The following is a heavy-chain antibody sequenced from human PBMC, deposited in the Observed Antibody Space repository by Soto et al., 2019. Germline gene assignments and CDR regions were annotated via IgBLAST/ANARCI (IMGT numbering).Heavy chain of an antibody. J-gene: IGHJ6*02. V-gene: IGHV3-33*01. CDR2: IWYDGSNK. CDR3: ARVRRDLEVPAALYYYYGMDV. CDR1: GFTFSSYG. Sequence: GGSLRLSCAASGFTFSSYGMHWVRQAPGKGLEWVAVIWYDGSNKYYADSVKGRFTISRDNSKNTLYLQMNSLRAEDTAVYYCARVRRDLEVPAALYYYYGMDVWGQGTTVTVSS. D-gene: IGHD2-2*01.